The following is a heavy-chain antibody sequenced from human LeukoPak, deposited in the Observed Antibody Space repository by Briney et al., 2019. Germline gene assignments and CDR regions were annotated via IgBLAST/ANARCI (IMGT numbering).Heavy chain of an antibody. D-gene: IGHD3-3*01. CDR1: GYTFTNYG. Sequence: ASVRVSCKASGYTFTNYGINWVRQAPGQGLEWMGWTRTYNDNAKCTQKLLGRVTMTTDTSTGTAYMELRSLRSDDTAVYYCARDALRFLEWPLDAFDIWGQGTMVTVSS. V-gene: IGHV1-18*01. CDR3: ARDALRFLEWPLDAFDI. J-gene: IGHJ3*02. CDR2: TRTYNDNA.